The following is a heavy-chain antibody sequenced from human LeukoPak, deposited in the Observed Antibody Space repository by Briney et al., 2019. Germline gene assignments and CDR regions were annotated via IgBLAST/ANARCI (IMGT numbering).Heavy chain of an antibody. Sequence: ASVKVSCKASGGTFSSYAISWVRQAPGQGLEWMGGIIPIFGTANYAQKFQGRVTITADKSTSTAYMELSSLRSEDTAVYYCARVRVRTSTTVTTPYYYYYMDVWGKGTTVTVSS. V-gene: IGHV1-69*06. D-gene: IGHD4-11*01. CDR3: ARVRVRTSTTVTTPYYYYYMDV. CDR2: IIPIFGTA. CDR1: GGTFSSYA. J-gene: IGHJ6*03.